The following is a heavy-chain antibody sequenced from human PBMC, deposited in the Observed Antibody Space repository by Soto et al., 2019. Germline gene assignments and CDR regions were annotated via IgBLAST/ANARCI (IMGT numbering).Heavy chain of an antibody. J-gene: IGHJ6*02. CDR2: VSYEGTTK. Sequence: QVQLVESGGDVVQPGESLRLSCDASGFTFRWFAMLWVRQAPGKGLEWVAAVSYEGTTKTYSDDVKGRFTISRDNSRNTVYLQLDNLRREDTAMYYCAKDDREAVAGAVHFYGMDVWGQGTSVTVSS. CDR3: AKDDREAVAGAVHFYGMDV. V-gene: IGHV3-30*18. D-gene: IGHD6-19*01. CDR1: GFTFRWFA.